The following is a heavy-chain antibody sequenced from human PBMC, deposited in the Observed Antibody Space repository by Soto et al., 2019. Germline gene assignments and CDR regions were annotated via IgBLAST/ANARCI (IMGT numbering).Heavy chain of an antibody. Sequence: GASVKVSFKASGDTFSSYAISWLRQAPGQGLEWMGGIIPILGTPNYAQKFQGRVTITADKSTSTAYMELSSLRSEDTAVYYCARERSRYDRSGYYRPDYWGQGTLVTVSS. CDR3: ARERSRYDRSGYYRPDY. J-gene: IGHJ4*02. D-gene: IGHD3-22*01. CDR2: IIPILGTP. V-gene: IGHV1-69*10. CDR1: GDTFSSYA.